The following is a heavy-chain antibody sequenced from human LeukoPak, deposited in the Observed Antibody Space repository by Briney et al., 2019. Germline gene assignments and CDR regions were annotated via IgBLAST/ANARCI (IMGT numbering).Heavy chain of an antibody. CDR1: GYTFTGYY. D-gene: IGHD6-13*01. CDR3: ARQQQLLDY. J-gene: IGHJ4*02. Sequence: ASVKVSCKASGYTFTGYYMHWVRQAPGQGLEWMGWFNPDSGGTHYAQKFQGRVTMTKDTSISTAYMELNRLRSDDTAVYYCARQQQLLDYWGQGTLVTVSS. V-gene: IGHV1-2*02. CDR2: FNPDSGGT.